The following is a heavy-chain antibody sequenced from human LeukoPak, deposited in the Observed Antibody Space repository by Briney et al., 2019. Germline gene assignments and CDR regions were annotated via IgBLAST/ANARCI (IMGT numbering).Heavy chain of an antibody. D-gene: IGHD1-26*01. CDR2: INHSGST. Sequence: SETLSLTCAVYGGSFSGYYWSWIRQPPGKGLEWIGEINHSGSTNYNPSLKSRVTISVDTSKNQFSLKLSPVTAADTAVYYCARGPLIAGIDYWGQGTLVTVSS. V-gene: IGHV4-34*01. J-gene: IGHJ4*02. CDR3: ARGPLIAGIDY. CDR1: GGSFSGYY.